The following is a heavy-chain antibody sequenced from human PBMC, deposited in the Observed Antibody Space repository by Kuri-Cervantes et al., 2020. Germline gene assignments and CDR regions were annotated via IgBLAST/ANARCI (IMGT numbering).Heavy chain of an antibody. CDR2: INWNGGST. CDR3: AREVSGWSSSAWYSAPLLL. Sequence: GESLKISCAASGFSFDDFAMSWVRQAPGKGLEWVSGINWNGGSTDYADSVKGRFTISRDNAKNSLYLQMNSLRAEDTAVYYCAREVSGWSSSAWYSAPLLLWGRGVLVTVSS. V-gene: IGHV3-20*04. CDR1: GFSFDDFA. J-gene: IGHJ4*02. D-gene: IGHD6-19*01.